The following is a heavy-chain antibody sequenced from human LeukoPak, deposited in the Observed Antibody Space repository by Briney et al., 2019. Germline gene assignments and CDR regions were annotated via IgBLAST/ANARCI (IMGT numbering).Heavy chain of an antibody. V-gene: IGHV3-23*01. CDR1: GFTFSSYA. Sequence: GGSLRLSCAASGFTFSSYAMSWVRQAPGKGLEWVSAISFSGTNTYYADSVKGRFTISRDNLKNTLYLQMNSLGAEDTAVYFCAKEGKAATNWFDPWGQGTLVTVSS. CDR2: ISFSGTNT. J-gene: IGHJ5*02. D-gene: IGHD6-25*01. CDR3: AKEGKAATNWFDP.